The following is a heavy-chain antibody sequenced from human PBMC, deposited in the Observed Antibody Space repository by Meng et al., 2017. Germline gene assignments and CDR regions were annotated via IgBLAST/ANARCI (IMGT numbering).Heavy chain of an antibody. V-gene: IGHV3-21*01. CDR1: GFTFSSNS. J-gene: IGHJ4*02. D-gene: IGHD1-26*01. Sequence: EGELGWAGGGTVKPGGSLRLSCAASGFTFSSNSMNWVRQAPGKGLEWVSSISSSSSYIYYADSVKGRFTISRDNAKNSLYLQMNSLRAEDTAVYYCARVGVGATVYYFDYWGQGTLVTVSS. CDR3: ARVGVGATVYYFDY. CDR2: ISSSSSYI.